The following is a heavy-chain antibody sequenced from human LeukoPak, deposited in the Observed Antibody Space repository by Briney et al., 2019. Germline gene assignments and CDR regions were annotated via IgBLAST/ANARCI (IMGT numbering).Heavy chain of an antibody. CDR3: AKGESVTTYSSPLFDY. J-gene: IGHJ4*02. CDR1: GFTFSSYE. V-gene: IGHV3-48*03. CDR2: ISSSGSTI. D-gene: IGHD4-17*01. Sequence: PGGSLRLSCAASGFTFSSYEMNWVRQAPGKGLEWVSYISSSGSTIYYADSVKGRFTISRDNSKNTLYLQMNSLRAEDTAVYYCAKGESVTTYSSPLFDYWGQGTLVTVSS.